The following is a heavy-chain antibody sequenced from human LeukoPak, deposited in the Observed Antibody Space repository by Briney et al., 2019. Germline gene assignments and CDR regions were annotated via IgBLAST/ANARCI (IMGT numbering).Heavy chain of an antibody. Sequence: PGGSLRLSCTASRFTLQNYAMSWVRQAPGKGLEFVSGISDSGGSTYYADSVKDRFTISRDNSKNTLYLQMNSLRAEDTAVYYCASGSGSYRTPYYYMDVWGTGTTVTVSS. D-gene: IGHD3-10*01. CDR2: ISDSGGST. CDR3: ASGSGSYRTPYYYMDV. CDR1: RFTLQNYA. J-gene: IGHJ6*03. V-gene: IGHV3-23*01.